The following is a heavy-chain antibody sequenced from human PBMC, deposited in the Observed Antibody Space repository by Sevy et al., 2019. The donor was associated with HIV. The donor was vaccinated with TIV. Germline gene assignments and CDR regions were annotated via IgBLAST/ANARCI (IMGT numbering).Heavy chain of an antibody. CDR3: ARRTAAASNGLYFDY. CDR2: INPNSGGT. J-gene: IGHJ4*02. V-gene: IGHV1-2*02. Sequence: ASVKVSCKASGYTFTGYYMHWVRQAPGQGLEWMGWINPNSGGTNYAQKFQGRVTITRDTSISTAYMELSRLRSDDTAVYYCARRTAAASNGLYFDYWGQGTLVTVSS. D-gene: IGHD6-13*01. CDR1: GYTFTGYY.